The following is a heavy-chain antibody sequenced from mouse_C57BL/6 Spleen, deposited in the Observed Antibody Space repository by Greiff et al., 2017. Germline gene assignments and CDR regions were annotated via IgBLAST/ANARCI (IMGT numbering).Heavy chain of an antibody. J-gene: IGHJ1*03. V-gene: IGHV1-15*01. CDR2: IDPETGGT. CDR1: GYTFTDYE. Sequence: QVQLQQSGAELVRPGASVTLSCKASGYTFTDYEMHWVKQTPVHGLEWIGAIDPETGGTAYNQKFKGKAILTADKSSSTAYMELRSLTSEDSAVYYCTRRAFDGYYLYFDVWGTGTTVTVSS. D-gene: IGHD2-3*01. CDR3: TRRAFDGYYLYFDV.